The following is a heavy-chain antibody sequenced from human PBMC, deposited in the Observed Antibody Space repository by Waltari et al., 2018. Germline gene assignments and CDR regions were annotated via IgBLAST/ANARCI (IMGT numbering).Heavy chain of an antibody. CDR3: ARHRIVVVVASTLDPFDY. D-gene: IGHD2-15*01. J-gene: IGHJ4*02. Sequence: QVQLQESGPGLVKPSETLSLTCAVSGYSISSGYYWGWVRQPTGKGLEWIGTISHSGTAYYNPSLKSRVTISLDTSKNHFSLQLSSVTAADTALYYCARHRIVVVVASTLDPFDYWGQGTLVTVSS. CDR1: GYSISSGYY. V-gene: IGHV4-38-2*01. CDR2: ISHSGTA.